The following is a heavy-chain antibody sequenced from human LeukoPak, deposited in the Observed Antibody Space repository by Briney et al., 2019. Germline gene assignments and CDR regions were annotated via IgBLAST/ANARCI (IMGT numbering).Heavy chain of an antibody. CDR3: ARDQDWDLQSLRYFDY. V-gene: IGHV4-61*01. J-gene: IGHJ4*02. CDR2: MYYSGST. D-gene: IGHD1-26*01. Sequence: SETLSLTCTVSGGSVSSGSYYWSRIRQPPGKGLEWIGYMYYSGSTNYNPSLESRVTISVDTSKNQFSLKLSSVTAADTAVYYCARDQDWDLQSLRYFDYWGQGTLVTVSS. CDR1: GGSVSSGSYY.